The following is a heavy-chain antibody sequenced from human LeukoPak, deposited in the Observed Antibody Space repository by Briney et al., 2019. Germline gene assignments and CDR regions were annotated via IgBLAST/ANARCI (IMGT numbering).Heavy chain of an antibody. Sequence: GGSLRLSCVASGFTVSSYYMSWVRQAPGKGLEWVSVFYGGGSTYYTDSVKGRFIISRDNSKNTLYLQLNSLRPEDTAVYYCARAPSVSSEWLRLDYWGQGTLVTVSS. CDR2: FYGGGST. J-gene: IGHJ4*02. D-gene: IGHD5-12*01. CDR3: ARAPSVSSEWLRLDY. V-gene: IGHV3-53*05. CDR1: GFTVSSYY.